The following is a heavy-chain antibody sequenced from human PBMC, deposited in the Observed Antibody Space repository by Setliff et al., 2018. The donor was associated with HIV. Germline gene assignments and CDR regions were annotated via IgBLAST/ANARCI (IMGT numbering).Heavy chain of an antibody. CDR3: ARLINFWSGYYMGWFDP. CDR2: ISTNTGNP. Sequence: ASVKVSCKASGGTFRSHEISWVRQAPGQGLEWMGRISTNTGNPTYAQDFTGRFVFSLDTSVSTAYLQISSLKAEDTAVYYCARLINFWSGYYMGWFDPWGQGTLVTVSS. CDR1: GGTFRSHE. D-gene: IGHD3-3*01. V-gene: IGHV7-4-1*02. J-gene: IGHJ5*02.